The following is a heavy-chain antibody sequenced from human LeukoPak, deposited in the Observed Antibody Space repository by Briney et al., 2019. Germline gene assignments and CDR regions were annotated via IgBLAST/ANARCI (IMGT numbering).Heavy chain of an antibody. CDR1: GGSISSGGYY. CDR2: IYYSGST. D-gene: IGHD4-11*01. J-gene: IGHJ3*02. V-gene: IGHV4-31*03. CDR3: ATMTTNDAFDI. Sequence: PSETLSLTCTVSGGSISSGGYYWRWIRQHPGKGLEWIGYIYYSGSTYYNPSLKSRVTISVDTSKNQFSLKLSSVTAADTAVYYCATMTTNDAFDIWGQGTMATVSS.